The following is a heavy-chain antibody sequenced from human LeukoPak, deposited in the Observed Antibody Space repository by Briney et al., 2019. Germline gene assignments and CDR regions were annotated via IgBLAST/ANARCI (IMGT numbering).Heavy chain of an antibody. V-gene: IGHV1-69*05. CDR3: ASGPHRGDYFDY. D-gene: IGHD4-17*01. CDR1: GGTFSSYA. Sequence: ASVKVSCKASGGTFSSYAISWVRQAPGQGLEWMGGIIPIFGTANYAQKFQGRVTITTDESTSTAYMELSSLRSEDTAVYYCASGPHRGDYFDYWGQGTLVTVSS. J-gene: IGHJ4*02. CDR2: IIPIFGTA.